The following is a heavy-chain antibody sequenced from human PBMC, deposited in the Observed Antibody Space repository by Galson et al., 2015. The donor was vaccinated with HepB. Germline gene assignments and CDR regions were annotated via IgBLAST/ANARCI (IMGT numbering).Heavy chain of an antibody. CDR2: ISSSSGYI. D-gene: IGHD3-16*01. Sequence: SLRLSCAASGFTFSSYGMNWVRQAPGKGLEWVSSISSSSGYIYYADSVTGRFTISRDNAKNSMYLQMNSLRAEDKAVYYCARDLGSRRPYCYFDLWGRGTLVTVSS. J-gene: IGHJ2*01. CDR1: GFTFSSYG. CDR3: ARDLGSRRPYCYFDL. V-gene: IGHV3-21*01.